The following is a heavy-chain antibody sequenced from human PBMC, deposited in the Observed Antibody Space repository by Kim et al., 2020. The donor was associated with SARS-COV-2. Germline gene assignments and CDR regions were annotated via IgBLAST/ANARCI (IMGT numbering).Heavy chain of an antibody. D-gene: IGHD3-10*01. Sequence: NYAPKFQGRGTITADESTSTAYMELSSLRSEDTAVYYCASYYGSGRPFDYWGQGTLVTVSS. J-gene: IGHJ4*02. CDR3: ASYYGSGRPFDY. V-gene: IGHV1-69*01.